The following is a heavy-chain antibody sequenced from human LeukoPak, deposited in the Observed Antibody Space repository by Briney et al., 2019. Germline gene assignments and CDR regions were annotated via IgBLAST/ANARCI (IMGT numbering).Heavy chain of an antibody. CDR1: GFTVDSNY. Sequence: GGSLRLSCAASGFTVDSNYLSWVRQAPGKGLEWVSTIYTGGNTYYAASVKGRFTISRDFSKNTVFLHMNSLRAEDTAMYYCAKATYSTSPGYYFDYWGQGTLVTVSS. D-gene: IGHD6-6*01. CDR3: AKATYSTSPGYYFDY. CDR2: IYTGGNT. J-gene: IGHJ4*02. V-gene: IGHV3-53*01.